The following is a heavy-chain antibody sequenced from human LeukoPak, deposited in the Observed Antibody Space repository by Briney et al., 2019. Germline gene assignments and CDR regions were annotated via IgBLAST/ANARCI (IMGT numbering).Heavy chain of an antibody. CDR1: GFTFSSYG. Sequence: GRSLRLSCAASGFTFSSYGMHWVRQAPGKGLEWVAVIPYDGSNKYYADSVKGRFTISRDNSKNTLYLQMNSLRAEDTAVYYCAKGPLGSYYVGSGNWYFDLWGRGTLVTVSS. D-gene: IGHD1-26*01. J-gene: IGHJ2*01. CDR2: IPYDGSNK. CDR3: AKGPLGSYYVGSGNWYFDL. V-gene: IGHV3-30*18.